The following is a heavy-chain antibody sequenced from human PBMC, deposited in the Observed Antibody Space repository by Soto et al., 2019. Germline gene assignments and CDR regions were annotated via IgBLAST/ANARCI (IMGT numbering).Heavy chain of an antibody. CDR1: GFTFSSYW. V-gene: IGHV3-74*01. J-gene: IGHJ3*02. D-gene: IGHD4-17*01. Sequence: EVQLVESGGGLVQPGGSLRLSCAASGFTFSSYWMHWVRQAPGKGLVWVSRINSDGSSTSYADSVKGRFTISRDNAKNTLYLQMNSLSAEDTAVYYCARDLVIHSGYDQQTTVTTFASRLDAFDIWGQGTMVTVSS. CDR3: ARDLVIHSGYDQQTTVTTFASRLDAFDI. CDR2: INSDGSST.